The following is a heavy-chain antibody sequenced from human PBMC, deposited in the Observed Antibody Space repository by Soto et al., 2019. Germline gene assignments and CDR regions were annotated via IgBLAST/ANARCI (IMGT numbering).Heavy chain of an antibody. CDR3: APARAPKSGGDFWRGYLYGMDV. D-gene: IGHD3-3*01. CDR2: IYPGDSDT. J-gene: IGHJ6*02. Sequence: GESLKISCKGSGYSFTSYWIGWVRQMPGKGLGWMGIIYPGDSDTRYSPSFQGQVTISADKSISTAYLQWSSLKASATAMYYCAPARAPKSGGDFWRGYLYGMDVWGQGT. V-gene: IGHV5-51*01. CDR1: GYSFTSYW.